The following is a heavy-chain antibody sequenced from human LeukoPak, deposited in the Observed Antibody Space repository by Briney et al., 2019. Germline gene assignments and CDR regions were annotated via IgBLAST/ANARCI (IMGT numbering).Heavy chain of an antibody. Sequence: GGSLRLSCAASGFTFSSYAMSWVRQAPGKGLEWVSAISGSGGSTYYADSEKGRFTISRDNSKNALYLRMNSLRAEDTAVYYCAKGGLTTLFDYWGQGTLVTVSS. J-gene: IGHJ4*02. V-gene: IGHV3-23*01. CDR3: AKGGLTTLFDY. D-gene: IGHD4/OR15-4a*01. CDR2: ISGSGGST. CDR1: GFTFSSYA.